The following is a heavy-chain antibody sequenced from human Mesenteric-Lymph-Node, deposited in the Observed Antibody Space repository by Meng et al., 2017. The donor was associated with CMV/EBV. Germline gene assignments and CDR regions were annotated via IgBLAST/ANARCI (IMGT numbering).Heavy chain of an antibody. D-gene: IGHD3-10*01. CDR1: GFTFADYC. Sequence: GGSLRLSCTASGFTFADYCMTWVRQAPGKGLEWVSHINPDGSFTTYADSVKGRFTISRDIAKNTLYLQMNSLRAEDTAVYSCARGGSRGLDYWGQGTLVTVSS. CDR2: INPDGSFT. CDR3: ARGGSRGLDY. J-gene: IGHJ4*02. V-gene: IGHV3-74*01.